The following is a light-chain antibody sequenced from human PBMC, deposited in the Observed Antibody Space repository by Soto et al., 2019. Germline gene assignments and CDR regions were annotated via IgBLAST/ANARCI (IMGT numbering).Light chain of an antibody. CDR1: QGISNY. V-gene: IGKV1-27*01. Sequence: DIQMTQSPSSLSASVGDRVTITCRASQGISNYLAWYQQKPGGVPKLLIYSAYTLQSGVPSRFSGSGSGTDFTLTISSLQPEDAATYYCQKYNSAPYTCGQGTKLEIK. CDR3: QKYNSAPYT. J-gene: IGKJ2*01. CDR2: SAY.